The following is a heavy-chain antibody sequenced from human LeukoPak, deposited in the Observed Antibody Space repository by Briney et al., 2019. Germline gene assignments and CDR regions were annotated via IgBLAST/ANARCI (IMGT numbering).Heavy chain of an antibody. J-gene: IGHJ6*02. CDR2: ISAYNGNT. V-gene: IGHV1-18*01. Sequence: ASVKVSCKASGYTFTSYGISWVRQAPGQGLEWMGWISAYNGNTNYAQKLQGRVTMTTDTSTSTAYMELRSLRSDDTAVYYCAREQLGYSYGSHFLMDVWGQGTTVTVPS. CDR1: GYTFTSYG. CDR3: AREQLGYSYGSHFLMDV. D-gene: IGHD5-18*01.